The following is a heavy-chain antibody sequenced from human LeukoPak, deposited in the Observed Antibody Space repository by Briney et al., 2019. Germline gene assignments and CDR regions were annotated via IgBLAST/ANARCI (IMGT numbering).Heavy chain of an antibody. Sequence: SETLSLTCAVSGDSISSGAYSWSWIRQPPGKGLEWIGYIYQSGSTYHSPSLKSRVTISGDRSKNQFSLKLTSVTAADTAVYYCARGSRAVRYFDFWGQGTLVTVSS. CDR2: IYQSGST. J-gene: IGHJ4*02. CDR3: ARGSRAVRYFDF. V-gene: IGHV4-30-2*01. D-gene: IGHD3-10*01. CDR1: GDSISSGAYS.